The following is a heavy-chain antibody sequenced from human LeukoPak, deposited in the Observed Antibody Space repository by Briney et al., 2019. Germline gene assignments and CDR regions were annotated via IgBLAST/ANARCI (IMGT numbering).Heavy chain of an antibody. CDR1: GFTFDDYA. J-gene: IGHJ4*02. CDR2: ISWNSGSI. D-gene: IGHD4/OR15-4a*01. Sequence: PGGSLRLSCAASGFTFDDYAMHWVRQAPGKGLEWVSGISWNSGSIGYADSVKGRFTIPRDNAKNSLYLQMNSLRAEDTALYYCAKPALDYKGPYFDYWGQGTLVTVSS. V-gene: IGHV3-9*01. CDR3: AKPALDYKGPYFDY.